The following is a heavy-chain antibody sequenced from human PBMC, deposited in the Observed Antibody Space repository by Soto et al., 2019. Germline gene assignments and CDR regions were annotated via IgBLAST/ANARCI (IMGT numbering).Heavy chain of an antibody. J-gene: IGHJ4*02. CDR3: ARESEAVSAGYSSGWYLY. V-gene: IGHV4-4*07. Sequence: PSETLSLTCTVSGCSMSSYYWSWIRQPAGKGLEWIGRIYTSGSTNYNPSLKSRVTMSVDTSKNQFSLKLSSVTAADTAVYYCARESEAVSAGYSSGWYLYWGQGTLVTFSS. D-gene: IGHD6-19*01. CDR2: IYTSGST. CDR1: GCSMSSYY.